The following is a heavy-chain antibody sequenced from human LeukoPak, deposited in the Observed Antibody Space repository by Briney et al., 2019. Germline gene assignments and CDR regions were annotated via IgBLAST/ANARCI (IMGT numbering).Heavy chain of an antibody. J-gene: IGHJ1*01. CDR1: GYTFTSYD. V-gene: IGHV1-8*01. D-gene: IGHD3-9*01. Sequence: GASVKVSCKASGYTFTSYDINWVRQATGQGLEWMGWMNPNSGNTGYAQKFQGRVTMTRNTSISTAYMELSSLRSEDTAVYYCARVGSRGVLRYFDWSAEYFQHWGQGTLVTVSS. CDR3: ARVGSRGVLRYFDWSAEYFQH. CDR2: MNPNSGNT.